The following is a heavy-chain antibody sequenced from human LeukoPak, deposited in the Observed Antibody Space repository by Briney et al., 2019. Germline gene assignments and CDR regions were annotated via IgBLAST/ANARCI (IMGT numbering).Heavy chain of an antibody. CDR3: ARSKRYCSSTSCYTAYYYYYGMDV. J-gene: IGHJ6*02. CDR1: GFTFSSYS. V-gene: IGHV3-21*01. D-gene: IGHD2-2*02. CDR2: ISSSSSYI. Sequence: PGGSLRLSCAASGFTFSSYSMNWVRQAPGKGLEWVSSISSSSSYIYYADSVKGRFTISRDNAKNSLYLQMNSLRAEDTAVYYCARSKRYCSSTSCYTAYYYYYGMDVWGQGTTVTVSS.